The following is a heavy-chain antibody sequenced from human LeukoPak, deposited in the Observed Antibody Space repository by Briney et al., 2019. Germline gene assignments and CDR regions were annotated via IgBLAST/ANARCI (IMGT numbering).Heavy chain of an antibody. D-gene: IGHD1-1*01. CDR3: ARTNDRGAVAGAFDI. J-gene: IGHJ3*02. CDR1: GFHVITYY. V-gene: IGHV3-53*01. Sequence: PGGSLRLSCAASGFHVITYYMNWFRQAPGKGLEWASVIYSDFRTYYADSVKGRFIISKDTSKNTLYLQMNNLRADDTAVYYCARTNDRGAVAGAFDIWGQGTMVTVSS. CDR2: IYSDFRT.